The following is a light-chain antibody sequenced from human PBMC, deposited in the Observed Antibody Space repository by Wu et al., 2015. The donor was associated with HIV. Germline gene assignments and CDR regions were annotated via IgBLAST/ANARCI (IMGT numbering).Light chain of an antibody. J-gene: IGKJ4*01. Sequence: EIVLTQSPATLSLSPGERATLSCRASQSVGSYLAWYQKKPGQAPRLLIYNASDRATGIPARFSGSGSGTDFTLTISTMQSEDFAVYYCHQYNNWPLTFGGGPKWRSN. CDR1: QSVGSY. V-gene: IGKV3D-15*01. CDR3: HQYNNWPLT. CDR2: NAS.